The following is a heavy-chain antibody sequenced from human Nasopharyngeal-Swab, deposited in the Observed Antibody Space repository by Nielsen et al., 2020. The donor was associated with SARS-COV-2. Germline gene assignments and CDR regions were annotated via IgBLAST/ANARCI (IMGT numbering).Heavy chain of an antibody. J-gene: IGHJ5*02. V-gene: IGHV1-24*01. CDR1: GYTLTELS. Sequence: ASVKVSCKVSGYTLTELSMHWVRQAPGKGLEGMGGFDPEDGETIYAQKFQGRVTMTEDTSTDTAYMELSSLRSEDTAVYYCATGPPVAGHNWFDPWGQGTLVTVSS. D-gene: IGHD6-19*01. CDR3: ATGPPVAGHNWFDP. CDR2: FDPEDGET.